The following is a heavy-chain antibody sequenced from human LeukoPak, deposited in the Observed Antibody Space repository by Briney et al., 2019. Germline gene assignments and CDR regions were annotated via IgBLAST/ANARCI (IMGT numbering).Heavy chain of an antibody. V-gene: IGHV3-30*03. CDR3: AGDGSGFYYEGKSYYNGIDV. D-gene: IGHD3-22*01. CDR1: GFRFRNYG. J-gene: IGHJ6*02. CDR2: ISYDGSNE. Sequence: GGSLRLSCAASGFRFRNYGMHWVRQAPGKGLEWVALISYDGSNEYYAESVKGRFTISRDNSKNTLYLHMNTLRTEDTAVYFCAGDGSGFYYEGKSYYNGIDVWGQGTTVSVS.